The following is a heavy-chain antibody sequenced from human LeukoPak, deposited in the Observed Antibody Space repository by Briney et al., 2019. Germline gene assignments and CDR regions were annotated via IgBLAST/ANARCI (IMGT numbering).Heavy chain of an antibody. J-gene: IGHJ5*02. D-gene: IGHD2-2*01. CDR3: AREGTKAGYCSSTSCSNWFDP. V-gene: IGHV1-69*05. CDR2: IIPIFGTA. Sequence: GASVKVSCKTSGYTFTDYYLYWVRQAPGQGLEWMGRIIPIFGTANYAQKFQGRVTITTDESTSTAYMELSSLRSEDTAVYYCAREGTKAGYCSSTSCSNWFDPWGQGTLVTVSS. CDR1: GYTFTDYY.